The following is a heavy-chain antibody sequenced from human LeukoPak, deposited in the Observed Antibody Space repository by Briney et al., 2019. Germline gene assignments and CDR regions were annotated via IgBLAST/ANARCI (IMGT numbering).Heavy chain of an antibody. D-gene: IGHD3-9*01. CDR3: ARLATSSYDILTGYYTDGGHYYGMDV. V-gene: IGHV4-59*01. Sequence: PSETLSLTCTLSGGSISGYYWSWIRQPPGKGLEWIGYIYFSVSTNYNPSLKSRVTISVDTSKNQFSLKLSSVTAADTAVYYCARLATSSYDILTGYYTDGGHYYGMDVWGQGTTVTVSS. CDR1: GGSISGYY. CDR2: IYFSVST. J-gene: IGHJ6*02.